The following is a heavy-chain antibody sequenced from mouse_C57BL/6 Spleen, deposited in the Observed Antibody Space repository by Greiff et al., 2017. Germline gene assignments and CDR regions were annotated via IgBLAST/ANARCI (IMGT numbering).Heavy chain of an antibody. J-gene: IGHJ1*03. CDR1: GYAFSSSW. D-gene: IGHD1-1*01. CDR3: AITGITTVVATRYFDV. V-gene: IGHV1-82*01. Sequence: QVQLQPSGPELVKPGASVKISCKASGYAFSSSWMNWVKQRPGKGLEWIGRIYPGDGDTNYNGKFKGKATLTAHKPSSTAYMQLSSLTSEDSVVYFCAITGITTVVATRYFDVWGTGSTVTVST. CDR2: IYPGDGDT.